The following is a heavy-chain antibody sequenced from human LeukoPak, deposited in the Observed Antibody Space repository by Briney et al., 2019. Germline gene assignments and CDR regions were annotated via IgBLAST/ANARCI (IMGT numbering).Heavy chain of an antibody. CDR1: GFSFSSYW. CDR2: INDGGSGK. Sequence: TGGSLRLSCAASGFSFSSYWMGWVRQAPGKGLEWVANINDGGSGKYYVDSLKGRFTISRDNAKNSLYLQMSSLRAEDTAMYYCARTYPGIALAGTFDYWGQGTLVTVSS. CDR3: ARTYPGIALAGTFDY. V-gene: IGHV3-7*01. D-gene: IGHD6-19*01. J-gene: IGHJ4*02.